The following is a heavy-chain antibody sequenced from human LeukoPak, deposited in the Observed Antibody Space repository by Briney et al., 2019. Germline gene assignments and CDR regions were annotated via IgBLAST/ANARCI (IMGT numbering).Heavy chain of an antibody. V-gene: IGHV3-53*01. D-gene: IGHD3-22*01. Sequence: PGGSLRLSCAASGFTVSSNYMSWVRQAPGKGLDWVSVIYSGGSTYYADSVKGRFTISRDNSKNTLYLQMNSLRAEDTAVYYCARDKMDSSGYYLHFDYWGQGTLVTVSS. CDR3: ARDKMDSSGYYLHFDY. CDR1: GFTVSSNY. CDR2: IYSGGST. J-gene: IGHJ4*02.